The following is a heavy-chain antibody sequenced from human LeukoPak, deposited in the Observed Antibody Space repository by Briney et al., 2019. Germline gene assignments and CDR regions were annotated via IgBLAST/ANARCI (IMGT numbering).Heavy chain of an antibody. J-gene: IGHJ6*02. D-gene: IGHD2-2*01. V-gene: IGHV4-31*03. Sequence: PSQTLSLTCTVSGGSISSGGYCWSWIRQHPGKGLEWIGYIYYSGSTYYNPSLKSRVTISVDTSKNQFSLKLSSVTAADTAVYYCARTVPAAPDYYYGMDVWGQGTTVTVSS. CDR1: GGSISSGGYC. CDR3: ARTVPAAPDYYYGMDV. CDR2: IYYSGST.